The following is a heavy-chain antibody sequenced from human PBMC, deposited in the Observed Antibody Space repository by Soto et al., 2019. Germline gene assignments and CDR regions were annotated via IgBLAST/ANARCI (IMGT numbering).Heavy chain of an antibody. CDR2: SSGSGSGGST. CDR3: AKDRDDYRNYVFDY. Sequence: EVQLLESGGGLVQPGGSLRLSCAASGFTFTNYAMTWVRQTPGKGLEWVSISSGSGSGGSTNYADSVKGRFTISRDNSKNTLYLQMNSLRDEDTAVYYCAKDRDDYRNYVFDYWGQGTLVTVSS. V-gene: IGHV3-23*01. D-gene: IGHD4-4*01. CDR1: GFTFTNYA. J-gene: IGHJ4*02.